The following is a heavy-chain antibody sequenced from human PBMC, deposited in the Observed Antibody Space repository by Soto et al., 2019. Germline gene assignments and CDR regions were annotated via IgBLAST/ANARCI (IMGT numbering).Heavy chain of an antibody. J-gene: IGHJ4*02. Sequence: QVQLVESGGGVVQPGRSLRLSCAASGFTFSSYGMHWVRQAPGKGLEWVAVISYDGSNKYYADSVKGRFTISRDNSKNTLYLQMNSLRAEDTAVYYCAKEIWYVYSSSSGYYFDYWGQGTLVTVSS. D-gene: IGHD6-6*01. CDR1: GFTFSSYG. CDR2: ISYDGSNK. V-gene: IGHV3-30*18. CDR3: AKEIWYVYSSSSGYYFDY.